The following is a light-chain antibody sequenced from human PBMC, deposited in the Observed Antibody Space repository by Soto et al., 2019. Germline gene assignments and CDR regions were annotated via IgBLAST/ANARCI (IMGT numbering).Light chain of an antibody. CDR2: GAS. J-gene: IGKJ1*01. CDR1: QSVSSN. CDR3: QQYFEGLPMR. Sequence: SPSTLSLSATYIATLSFRASQSVSSNLAWYQQKPGQAPRLLISGASTRAAGISDRFRGSGSGTEFTLTISSLWSEDSALYYCQQYFEGLPMRFGEGAKVAIK. V-gene: IGKV3-15*01.